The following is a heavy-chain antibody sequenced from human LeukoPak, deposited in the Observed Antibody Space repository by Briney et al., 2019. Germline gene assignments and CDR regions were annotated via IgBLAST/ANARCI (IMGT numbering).Heavy chain of an antibody. CDR2: LYPSGST. Sequence: SETLSLTCTASGGSISSGSYYWSWIRQPAGKGLEWIGLLYPSGSTNNSPSLKSRVTISVDTSKNQFSLKLSSMTAADTAVYYCARGLRVDGSGSYYNRAFGYYMDVWGKGTTVTVSS. D-gene: IGHD3-10*01. J-gene: IGHJ6*03. CDR3: ARGLRVDGSGSYYNRAFGYYMDV. CDR1: GGSISSGSYY. V-gene: IGHV4-61*02.